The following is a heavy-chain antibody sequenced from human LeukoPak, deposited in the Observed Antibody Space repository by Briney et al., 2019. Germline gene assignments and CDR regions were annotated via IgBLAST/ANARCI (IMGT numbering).Heavy chain of an antibody. V-gene: IGHV1-2*02. D-gene: IGHD3-10*01. CDR3: ARGVLLWFEELLNRFDP. J-gene: IGHJ5*02. CDR2: INPNSGGT. CDR1: GYTFTGYY. Sequence: EASVKVSCKASGYTFTGYYMHWVRQAPGQGLEWMGWINPNSGGTNYAQKFQGRVTMTRDTSISTAYMELSRLRSDDTAVYYCARGVLLWFEELLNRFDPWGQGTLVTVSS.